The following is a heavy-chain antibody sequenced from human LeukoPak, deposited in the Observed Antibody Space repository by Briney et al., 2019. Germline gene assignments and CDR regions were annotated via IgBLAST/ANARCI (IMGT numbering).Heavy chain of an antibody. CDR3: ARVANTAWYNWFDP. CDR1: GFTFSSYW. J-gene: IGHJ5*02. CDR2: IKQDGSEK. V-gene: IGHV3-7*03. D-gene: IGHD4/OR15-4a*01. Sequence: GGSLRLSCAASGFTFSSYWMSWVRQAPGKGLEWVANIKQDGSEKYYADSVKGRFTVSRDNAKNSLYLQMNSLRAEDTAVYYCARVANTAWYNWFDPWGQGTLVTVSS.